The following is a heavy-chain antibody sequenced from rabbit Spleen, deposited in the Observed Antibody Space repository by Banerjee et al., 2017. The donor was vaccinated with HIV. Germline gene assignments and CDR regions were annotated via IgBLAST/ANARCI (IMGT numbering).Heavy chain of an antibody. CDR3: ARDLTDAIGWNFGW. D-gene: IGHD4-1*01. CDR2: IYAAKGST. V-gene: IGHV1S43*01. Sequence: QEQLVESGGGLVKPGASLTLTCTASGFSFSSSYDMCWVRQAPGKGLEWIGIIYAAKGSTDYASWVNGRFTISSDNAQSTVDLKMTSLTAADTATYFCARDLTDAIGWNFGWWGQGTLVTVS. CDR1: GFSFSSSYD. J-gene: IGHJ3*01.